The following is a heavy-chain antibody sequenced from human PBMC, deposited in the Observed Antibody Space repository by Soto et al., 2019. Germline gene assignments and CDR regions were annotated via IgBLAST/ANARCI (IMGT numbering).Heavy chain of an antibody. J-gene: IGHJ3*01. Sequence: EVQLVESGGGLVEPGGSHRLSCAASGFSFSHVWMTWVRQAPGKGLEWVGRVKSKSDGGTTDYAAPVKGRFTISRDDSKDTLYLQMDSLKTEDTAVYYCTTDISRISFWGQGTMVTVSS. D-gene: IGHD3-16*02. V-gene: IGHV3-15*07. CDR1: GFSFSHVW. CDR2: VKSKSDGGTT. CDR3: TTDISRISF.